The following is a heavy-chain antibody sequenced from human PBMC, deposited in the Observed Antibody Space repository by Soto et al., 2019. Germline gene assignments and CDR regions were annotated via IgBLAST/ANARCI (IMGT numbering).Heavy chain of an antibody. CDR1: SGSISNYN. Sequence: QVQLQESGPGLVKPSETLSLICIVSSGSISNYNWSWVRQPPGKGLEWMGYIYYSGGTRYNPSLKSRVTLSVDTSKNQFSLKLSSVIAADTAVYYCARSGSSDHDDAFDIWGQGTMVTVSS. D-gene: IGHD3-22*01. V-gene: IGHV4-59*01. CDR2: IYYSGGT. J-gene: IGHJ3*02. CDR3: ARSGSSDHDDAFDI.